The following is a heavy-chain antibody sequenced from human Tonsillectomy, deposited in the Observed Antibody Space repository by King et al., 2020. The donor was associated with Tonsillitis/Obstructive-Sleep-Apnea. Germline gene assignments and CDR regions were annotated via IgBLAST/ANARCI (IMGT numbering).Heavy chain of an antibody. D-gene: IGHD3-22*01. CDR3: ARDSMGHYFDSSAYYTFAY. CDR2: ISAYNGDT. Sequence: VQLVESGAEVKKPGASVKVSCKASGYSFTSYGISWVRQAPGQGLEWMGWISAYNGDTNYAQKLQGRVTMTTDTSTSTAYMELRSLRSDDTAVYYCARDSMGHYFDSSAYYTFAYWGQGTLVTVSS. J-gene: IGHJ4*02. CDR1: GYSFTSYG. V-gene: IGHV1-18*01.